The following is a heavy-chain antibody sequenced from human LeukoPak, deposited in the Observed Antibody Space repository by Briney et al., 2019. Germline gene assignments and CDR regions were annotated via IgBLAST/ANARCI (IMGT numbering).Heavy chain of an antibody. Sequence: PGGSLRLSCAASGFTFSSYWMHWVRQAPGKGLVWVSRINSDGSSTSYADSVKGRFTISRDNAKNTLYLQMNSLRAEDTAVYYCAKAGIVGATPLFDYWGQGTLVTVSS. CDR3: AKAGIVGATPLFDY. CDR2: INSDGSST. V-gene: IGHV3-74*01. D-gene: IGHD1-26*01. CDR1: GFTFSSYW. J-gene: IGHJ4*02.